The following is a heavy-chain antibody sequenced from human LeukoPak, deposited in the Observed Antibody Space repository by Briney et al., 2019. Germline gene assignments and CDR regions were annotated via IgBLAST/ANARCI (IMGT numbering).Heavy chain of an antibody. CDR2: IYYSGST. CDR1: GGSISSYY. CDR3: ASWVGSGWYNWFDP. V-gene: IGHV4-59*01. D-gene: IGHD6-19*01. J-gene: IGHJ5*02. Sequence: SETLSLTCTVSGGSISSYYWSWIRQPPGKGLEWIGYIYYSGSTNYNPSLKSRVTISVDTSKNQFSLKLSSVTAADTAVYYCASWVGSGWYNWFDPWGQGTLVTVSS.